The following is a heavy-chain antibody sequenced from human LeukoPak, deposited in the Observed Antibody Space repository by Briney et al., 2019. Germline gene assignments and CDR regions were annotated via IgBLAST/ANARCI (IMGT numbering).Heavy chain of an antibody. CDR2: IYTSGST. J-gene: IGHJ4*02. CDR3: ARGPNSSGYYLNFDY. Sequence: SETLSFTCTVSGGSVSSYYWSWIRQPVGKGLEWIGRIYTSGSTNYNPSLKSRVTMSVDTSKNQFSLKLSSVTAADTAVYYCARGPNSSGYYLNFDYWGQGTLVTVSS. V-gene: IGHV4-4*07. D-gene: IGHD3-22*01. CDR1: GGSVSSYY.